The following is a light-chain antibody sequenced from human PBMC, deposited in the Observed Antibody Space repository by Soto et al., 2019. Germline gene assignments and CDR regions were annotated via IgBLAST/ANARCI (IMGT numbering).Light chain of an antibody. CDR1: QVISKY. CDR3: QYLNSFPLT. V-gene: IGKV1-9*01. Sequence: IQLTQSPSSLSASLGDRVTMTCRASQVISKYLAWYQQKPGTAPKLLIYLASTLQGGVPSRFSGSGSGTDFSLTISSLQPEDVATYYCQYLNSFPLTFGGGTKVDIK. CDR2: LAS. J-gene: IGKJ4*01.